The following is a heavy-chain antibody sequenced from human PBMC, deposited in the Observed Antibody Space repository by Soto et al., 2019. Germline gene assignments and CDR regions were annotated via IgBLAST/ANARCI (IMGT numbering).Heavy chain of an antibody. CDR2: ISSSTI. CDR3: ARERRVRGGWFDP. J-gene: IGHJ5*02. V-gene: IGHV3-48*01. Sequence: EVQLVESGGGLVQPGGSLRLSCAASGFTFSSYSMNWVRQAPGKGLEWVSYISSSTIYYADSVKGRFTISRDNAKNSLYLQMNSLRAEDTAVYYCARERRVRGGWFDPWSQGTLVTVSS. CDR1: GFTFSSYS. D-gene: IGHD3-10*01.